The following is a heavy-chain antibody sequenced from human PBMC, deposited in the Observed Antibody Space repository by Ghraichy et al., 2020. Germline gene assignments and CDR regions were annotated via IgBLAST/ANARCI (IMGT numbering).Heavy chain of an antibody. CDR3: ARAGPVEMATIKEYYYGMDV. CDR1: GYTFTSYG. CDR2: ISAYNGNT. V-gene: IGHV1-18*01. Sequence: ASVKVSCKASGYTFTSYGISWVRQAPGQGLEWMGWISAYNGNTNYAQKLQGRVTMTTDTSTSTAYMELRSLRSDDTAVYYCARAGPVEMATIKEYYYGMDVWGQGTTVTVSS. J-gene: IGHJ6*02. D-gene: IGHD5-24*01.